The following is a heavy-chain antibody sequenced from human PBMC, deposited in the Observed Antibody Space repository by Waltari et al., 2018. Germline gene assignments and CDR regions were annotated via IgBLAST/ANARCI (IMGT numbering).Heavy chain of an antibody. Sequence: EMQLVESGGGLVQPGGSLRLSCAASGFTFRNYWMNWVRQAPGKGLEWVANIKQDGSETNYVDSVKGRFTISRDNAKNSLFLQMNSLSAGDTAVYFCATSYHLWGQGTLVTVSS. V-gene: IGHV3-7*01. D-gene: IGHD3-3*02. CDR1: GFTFRNYW. J-gene: IGHJ4*02. CDR3: ATSYHL. CDR2: IKQDGSET.